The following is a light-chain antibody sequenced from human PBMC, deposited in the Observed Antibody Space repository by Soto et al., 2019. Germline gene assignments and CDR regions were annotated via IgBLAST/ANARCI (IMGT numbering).Light chain of an antibody. V-gene: IGKV3-15*01. Sequence: DIVMTQSPATLSVSPGERATLSCRASQSVRDNLAWYQQKPGQAPRLLIYGASTRATGIPARFSGSGSETEFTLTISSLRSEDFAVYFCQHYDSWPPLFGPGTKVDIK. J-gene: IGKJ3*01. CDR1: QSVRDN. CDR3: QHYDSWPPL. CDR2: GAS.